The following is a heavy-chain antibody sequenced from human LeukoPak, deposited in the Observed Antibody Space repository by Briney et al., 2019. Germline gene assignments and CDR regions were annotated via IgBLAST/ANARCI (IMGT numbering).Heavy chain of an antibody. D-gene: IGHD3-22*01. CDR1: AFTFSSYA. V-gene: IGHV3-33*01. CDR3: ASGARSTSGFPD. J-gene: IGHJ4*02. Sequence: VRSLRLSCAASAFTFSSYAMHWVRQGPGKGLEWVAVIWYDGSNKYYADSVKGRFTISRDNSKNTLYLQTNSLRAEDTAVYYCASGARSTSGFPDWGQGTLVTVSS. CDR2: IWYDGSNK.